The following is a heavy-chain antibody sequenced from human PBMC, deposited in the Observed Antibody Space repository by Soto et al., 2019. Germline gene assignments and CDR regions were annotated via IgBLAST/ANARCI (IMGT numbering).Heavy chain of an antibody. CDR1: GAPINSSNW. Sequence: SETLSLTCAVSGAPINSSNWWSWVRQPPGKGLEWIGEIYHSGSSSYNPSLKSRVTISVDKSKNQFSLKLTSVTAADTAVYYCARPCYDFWSGYSGGQDAFDIWGQGTMVTVS. CDR3: ARPCYDFWSGYSGGQDAFDI. D-gene: IGHD3-3*01. V-gene: IGHV4-4*02. J-gene: IGHJ3*02. CDR2: IYHSGSS.